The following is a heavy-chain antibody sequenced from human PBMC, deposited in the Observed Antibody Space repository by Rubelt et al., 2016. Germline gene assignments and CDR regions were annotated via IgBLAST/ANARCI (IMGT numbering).Heavy chain of an antibody. J-gene: IGHJ4*02. V-gene: IGHV4-61*05. Sequence: QLQLQESGPGLVKPSETLSLTCTVSGGSISSSSYYWGWIRQPPGKGLEWIGYIYYSGSTNYNPSLRSRVTISVDTSKNQFSLKLSSVTAADTAVYYCASAGIAAAGTSLDYWGQGTLVTVSS. CDR2: IYYSGST. D-gene: IGHD6-13*01. CDR1: GGSISSSSYY. CDR3: ASAGIAAAGTSLDY.